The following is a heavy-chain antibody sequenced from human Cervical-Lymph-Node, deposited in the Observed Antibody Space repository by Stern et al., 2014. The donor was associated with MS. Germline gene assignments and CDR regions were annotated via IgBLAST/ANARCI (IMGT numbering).Heavy chain of an antibody. J-gene: IGHJ4*02. CDR1: EYNITDYY. CDR3: ARGGGYSYSTLDY. D-gene: IGHD3-10*01. CDR2: INPNSGGT. Sequence: VQLVESGAEVKKPGASVKVYCKASEYNITDYYRHWVRQDPGQGIEWMGWINPNSGGTYSAQKFQGRLTMTRDTSISTAYMELSSLRSDDTAVYYCARGGGYSYSTLDYWGQGTQVTVSS. V-gene: IGHV1-2*02.